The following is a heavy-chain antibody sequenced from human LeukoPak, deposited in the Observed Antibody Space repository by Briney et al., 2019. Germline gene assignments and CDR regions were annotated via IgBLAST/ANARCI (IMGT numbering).Heavy chain of an antibody. J-gene: IGHJ4*02. Sequence: SETLSLTCTVSGGSISSGDYYWSWIRQPPGKGLEWIGYIYYSGSTYYNPSLKSRVTISVDTSKNQFSLKLSSVTAADTAVYYCASDVITTVVTPGVYWGQGTLVTVSS. D-gene: IGHD4-23*01. V-gene: IGHV4-30-4*08. CDR1: GGSISSGDYY. CDR2: IYYSGST. CDR3: ASDVITTVVTPGVY.